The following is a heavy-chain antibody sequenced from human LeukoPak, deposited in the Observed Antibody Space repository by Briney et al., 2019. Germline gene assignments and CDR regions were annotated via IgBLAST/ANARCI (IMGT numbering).Heavy chain of an antibody. CDR1: GFSFSGHW. J-gene: IGHJ4*02. V-gene: IGHV3-74*01. CDR2: ISPTGSTT. CDR3: ARGPNSNWSGLDF. Sequence: PGGSLRLSCTASGFSFSGHWMHWARQLPGKGLVWVSRISPTGSTTSYADSVKGRFIVSRDNAKNTLYLQVSNLRAEDTAVYYCARGPNSNWSGLDFWGQGTLLTVSS. D-gene: IGHD6-6*01.